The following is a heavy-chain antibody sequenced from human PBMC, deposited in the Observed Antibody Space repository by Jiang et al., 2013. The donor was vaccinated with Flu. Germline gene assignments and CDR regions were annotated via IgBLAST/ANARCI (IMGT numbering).Heavy chain of an antibody. CDR1: GGSISSYY. J-gene: IGHJ5*02. Sequence: ELLKPSETLSLTCTVSGGSISSYYWSWIRQPPGKGLEWIGYIYYSGSTNYNPSLKSRVTISVDTSKNQFSLKLSSVTAADTAVYYCARGSGVVVAATENWFDPWGQGTLVTVSS. CDR2: IYYSGST. CDR3: ARGSGVVVAATENWFDP. V-gene: IGHV4-59*13. D-gene: IGHD2-15*01.